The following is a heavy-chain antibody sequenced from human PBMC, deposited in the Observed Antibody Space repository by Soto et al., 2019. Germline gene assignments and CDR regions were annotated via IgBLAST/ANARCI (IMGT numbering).Heavy chain of an antibody. J-gene: IGHJ4*02. CDR1: GGTFSNYA. V-gene: IGHV1-69*06. CDR2: IIPIFGTP. CDR3: ARGWETVGTTTPFAY. D-gene: IGHD1-26*01. Sequence: QVPLVQSGAEVKKPGSSVKVSCKASGGTFSNYAISWVRQAPGQGLEWMGGIIPIFGTPNYAQKFQGRVTITADKSTSTAYLEVRNLRSDDTAVYYCARGWETVGTTTPFAYWGQGTLVTVSS.